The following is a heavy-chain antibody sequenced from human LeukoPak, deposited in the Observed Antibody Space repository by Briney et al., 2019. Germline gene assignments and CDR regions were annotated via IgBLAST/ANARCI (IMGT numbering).Heavy chain of an antibody. CDR3: ARDRFLYYYYYYMDV. CDR2: ISSNGGST. V-gene: IGHV3-64*01. CDR1: GFTFSSYA. D-gene: IGHD2-21*01. J-gene: IGHJ6*03. Sequence: GGSLRLSCAASGFTFSSYAMHWVRQASGKGLEYVSAISSNGGSTYYANSVKGRFTISRDNSKNTLYLQMGSLRAEDMAVYYCARDRFLYYYYYYMDVWGKGTTVTVSS.